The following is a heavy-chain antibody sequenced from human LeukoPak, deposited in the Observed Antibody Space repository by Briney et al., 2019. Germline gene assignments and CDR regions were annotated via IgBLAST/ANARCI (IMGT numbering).Heavy chain of an antibody. CDR3: TTDPRPMYYYDSSGDAFDY. Sequence: GGSLRLSCAASGFTFSSYAMSWVRQAPGKGLEWVSAISGSGGSTYYADSVKGRFTISRDNSKNTLFLQMNSLKTEDTAVYYCTTDPRPMYYYDSSGDAFDYWGQGTLVTVSS. CDR1: GFTFSSYA. J-gene: IGHJ4*02. D-gene: IGHD3-22*01. CDR2: ISGSGGST. V-gene: IGHV3-23*01.